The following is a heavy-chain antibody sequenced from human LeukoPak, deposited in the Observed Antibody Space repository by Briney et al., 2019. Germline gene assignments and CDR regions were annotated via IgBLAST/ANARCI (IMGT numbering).Heavy chain of an antibody. J-gene: IGHJ5*02. Sequence: GESLRISCKGSGYRFTNYWIGWVRQMPGKGLEWMGIIYPSDSDTRYSPSFQGQVTISADKSINTAYLQWSSLKASDTAMYYCARRSDSTTAGLVLDPWGQGTLVTVSS. V-gene: IGHV5-51*01. CDR1: GYRFTNYW. CDR2: IYPSDSDT. D-gene: IGHD1-14*01. CDR3: ARRSDSTTAGLVLDP.